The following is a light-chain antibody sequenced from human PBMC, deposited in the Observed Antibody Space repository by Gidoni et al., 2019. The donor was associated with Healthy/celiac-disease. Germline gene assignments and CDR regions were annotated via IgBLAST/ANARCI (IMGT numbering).Light chain of an antibody. CDR2: DAS. J-gene: IGKJ4*01. CDR1: QDISNY. V-gene: IGKV1-33*01. CDR3: QQYDNLPLT. Sequence: DIQMTQSPSSLSASVGDRVTITCQASQDISNYLNWYQHKPGKATKLLIYDASNLETGVPSRFSGSGSGTDFTFTISSLQPEDIATYYCQQYDNLPLTFGGGTKVEIK.